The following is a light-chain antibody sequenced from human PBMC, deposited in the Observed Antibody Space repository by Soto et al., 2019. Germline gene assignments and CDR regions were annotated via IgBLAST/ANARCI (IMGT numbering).Light chain of an antibody. Sequence: QSALTQPASVSGSPGQSITISCTGTSSDVGGYKFVSWYQLHPGKAPKLMVFEVSNRPSGVSYRFSGSKSGNTASLTISGLQAEDEADYFCSSYSISTAYLFGTGTKLTVL. J-gene: IGLJ1*01. CDR1: SSDVGGYKF. CDR3: SSYSISTAYL. CDR2: EVS. V-gene: IGLV2-14*01.